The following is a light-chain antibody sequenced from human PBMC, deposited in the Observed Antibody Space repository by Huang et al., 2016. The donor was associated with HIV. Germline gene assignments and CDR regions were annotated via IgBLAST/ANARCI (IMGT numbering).Light chain of an antibody. CDR3: QQSYRIPRT. J-gene: IGKJ2*01. Sequence: DIQMTQSPSSLSSFVGARVIITCRAGQSVDKYLNWYQQMPGGAPRLMIYGASSLQGGLSSRFSGSGSGADFTLTIKSLQPEDAATYFCQQSYRIPRTFGQGTLLEI. CDR2: GAS. V-gene: IGKV1-39*01. CDR1: QSVDKY.